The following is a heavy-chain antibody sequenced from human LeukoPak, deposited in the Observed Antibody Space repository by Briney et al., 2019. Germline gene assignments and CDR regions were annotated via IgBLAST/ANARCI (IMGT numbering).Heavy chain of an antibody. J-gene: IGHJ4*02. D-gene: IGHD5-18*01. Sequence: SETLSLTCTVSGGSISISSYYWGWIRQPPGKGLEWIGSIHYSGSTYYNPSLKSRVTISVDTSKNQFSLRLSSVTAADTAVYYCARQTAKNVDTARFDSWGQGTLVTVSS. CDR1: GGSISISSYY. V-gene: IGHV4-39*01. CDR3: ARQTAKNVDTARFDS. CDR2: IHYSGST.